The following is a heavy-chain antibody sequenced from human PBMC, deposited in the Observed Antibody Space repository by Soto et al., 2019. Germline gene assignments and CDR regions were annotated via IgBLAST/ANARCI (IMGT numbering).Heavy chain of an antibody. D-gene: IGHD2-15*01. CDR2: INHSGGT. Sequence: SETLSLTCAVYGGSFSGYYWSWIRQLSGEGLEWIGEINHSGGTNYNPSLKSRVTISVDTSKNQFSLKLSSVTAADTAVYYCARDPHCSGGSCYSFASWSQGTLVPVSS. CDR1: GGSFSGYY. V-gene: IGHV4-34*01. J-gene: IGHJ4*02. CDR3: ARDPHCSGGSCYSFAS.